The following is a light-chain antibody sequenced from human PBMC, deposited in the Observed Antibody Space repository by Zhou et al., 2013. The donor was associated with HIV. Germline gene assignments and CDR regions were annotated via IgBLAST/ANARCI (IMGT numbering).Light chain of an antibody. CDR1: QSISGS. CDR3: QQSYDTPRT. V-gene: IGKV1-39*01. J-gene: IGKJ1*01. CDR2: GAS. Sequence: DIQMTQSPSSLSASVGDRVTITCRASQSISGSLNWYQQKPGKAPTVLIYGASIVSRGVPSRFSGSGSGTDFTLTISSLQPEDFATYYCQQSYDTPRTFGQGTKVEIK.